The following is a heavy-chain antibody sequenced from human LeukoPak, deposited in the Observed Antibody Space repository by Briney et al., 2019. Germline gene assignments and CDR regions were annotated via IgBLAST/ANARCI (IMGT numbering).Heavy chain of an antibody. CDR1: GFTFSSYA. CDR2: ISVSGGTT. J-gene: IGHJ4*02. V-gene: IGHV3-23*01. Sequence: GGSLRLSCAASGFTFSSYAMSWVRQAPGKGLEWVSLISVSGGTTDYADSVKGRFTISRDNSRDTLYLQMNSLRAEDTAVYYCAKAAVAGRYSDFWGQGTLVTVSS. CDR3: AKAAVAGRYSDF. D-gene: IGHD6-19*01.